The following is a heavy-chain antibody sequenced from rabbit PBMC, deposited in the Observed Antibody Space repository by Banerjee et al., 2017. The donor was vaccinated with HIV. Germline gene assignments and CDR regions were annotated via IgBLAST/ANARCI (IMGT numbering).Heavy chain of an antibody. CDR1: GFDFNNYG. D-gene: IGHD4-1*01. Sequence: QEQLEESGGDLVKPGRSLTLSCKASGFDFNNYGVSWVRQAPGKGLEWIACINTSSGNTVYASWAKGRFTISKTSSTTVTLQMTSLTAADTATYFCARDLAGVVGWNLNLWGQGTLVTDS. J-gene: IGHJ4*01. V-gene: IGHV1S45*01. CDR2: INTSSGNT. CDR3: ARDLAGVVGWNLNL.